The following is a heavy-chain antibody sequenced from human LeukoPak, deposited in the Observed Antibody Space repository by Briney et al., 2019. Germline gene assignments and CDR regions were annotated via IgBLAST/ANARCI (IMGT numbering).Heavy chain of an antibody. D-gene: IGHD3-22*01. CDR3: ARHRHYDADVLDI. V-gene: IGHV4-59*08. CDR1: GGPISTYY. CDR2: ISYSGST. Sequence: SETLSLTCTVSGGPISTYYWSWIRQPPGKGQEWIGYISYSGSTKYNPSLKSRVTISIDTSKKQFSLNLSSVTAADTAVYYCARHRHYDADVLDIWGQGTMVTVSS. J-gene: IGHJ3*02.